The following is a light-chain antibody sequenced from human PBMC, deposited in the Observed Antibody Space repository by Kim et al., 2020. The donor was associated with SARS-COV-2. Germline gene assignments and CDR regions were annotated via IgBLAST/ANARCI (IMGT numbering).Light chain of an antibody. CDR2: NND. CDR1: NSNIGSNN. J-gene: IGLJ2*01. V-gene: IGLV1-44*01. CDR3: SAWDDSLNGPL. Sequence: QSVLTQPPSVSVTPGQSVAISCSASNSNIGSNNVYWYQQLPRTAPKVLLYNNDQRPSGVPDRFSGSKSGTAASLAIAGLQSDDEADYYCSAWDDSLNGPLFGGGTKVTVL.